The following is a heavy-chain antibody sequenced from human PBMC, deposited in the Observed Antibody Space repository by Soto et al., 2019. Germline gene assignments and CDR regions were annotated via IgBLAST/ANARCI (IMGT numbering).Heavy chain of an antibody. CDR3: AREEGATVANNWFDS. CDR1: GFTFRSYW. D-gene: IGHD4-17*01. CDR2: IRPDGSEK. Sequence: EVQVVESGGGLVQPGGSLRVSCVGSGFTFRSYWMSWVRQAPGKGLEWVANIRPDGSEKYYVDSVKGRFTISRDNAKNSLYLQMSSLRAEDTAVYCCAREEGATVANNWFDSWGQGALVTVSS. V-gene: IGHV3-7*03. J-gene: IGHJ5*01.